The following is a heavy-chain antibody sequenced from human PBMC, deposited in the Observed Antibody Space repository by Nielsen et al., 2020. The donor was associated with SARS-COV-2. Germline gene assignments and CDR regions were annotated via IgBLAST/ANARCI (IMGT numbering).Heavy chain of an antibody. V-gene: IGHV3-23*01. D-gene: IGHD3-16*02. Sequence: GESLKISCTASGFTFSSYAMSWVRQAPGKGLEWVSAISGSGGSTYYADSVKGRFTISRDNSKNTLFVQMNSLRADDTGVYYCASTYVWGSYRSPIGYWGQGTLVTVSS. CDR2: ISGSGGST. CDR1: GFTFSSYA. J-gene: IGHJ4*02. CDR3: ASTYVWGSYRSPIGY.